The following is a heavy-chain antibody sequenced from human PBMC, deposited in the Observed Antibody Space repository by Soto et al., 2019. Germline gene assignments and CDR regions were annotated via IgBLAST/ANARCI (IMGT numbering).Heavy chain of an antibody. V-gene: IGHV3-43*01. CDR2: ISWDGGRT. CDR1: GFSFEDYT. J-gene: IGHJ4*02. CDR3: ARASYDVLTGKKRYCDH. Sequence: LRLSCAASGFSFEDYTMHWVRHTPGKGPEWISLISWDGGRTLYSDSVKGRFIISRDDSKNSLYLQMNSLTTEDTALYFFARASYDVLTGKKRYCDHWGQDSLVTVAS. D-gene: IGHD3-9*01.